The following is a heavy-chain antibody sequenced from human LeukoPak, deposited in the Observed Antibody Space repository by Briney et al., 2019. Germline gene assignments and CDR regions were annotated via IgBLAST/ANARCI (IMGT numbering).Heavy chain of an antibody. CDR3: ARWDQLHPGDAFDI. CDR1: GFTLSDYF. CDR2: ISTSVTLI. D-gene: IGHD2-2*01. Sequence: PGGSLRLSCAASGFTLSDYFMAWIRQAPGKGLEWVSYISTSVTLINYADSVKGRFTISRDNAKNSLYLQMNSLRDEDTAVYYCARWDQLHPGDAFDIWGQGTMVTVSS. V-gene: IGHV3-11*04. J-gene: IGHJ3*02.